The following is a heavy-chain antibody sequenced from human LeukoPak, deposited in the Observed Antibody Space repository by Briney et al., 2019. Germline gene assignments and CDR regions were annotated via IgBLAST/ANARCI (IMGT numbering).Heavy chain of an antibody. D-gene: IGHD6-13*01. V-gene: IGHV3-11*01. J-gene: IGHJ3*02. CDR1: GFTFSDYY. CDR2: ISSSGSTI. Sequence: PGGSLRLSCAASGFTFSDYYMSWIRQAPGKGLEWVSYISSSGSTIYYADSVKGRFTISRGNAKNSLYLQMNSLRAEDTAVYYCARDSSSWKNDAFDIWGQGTMVTVSS. CDR3: ARDSSSWKNDAFDI.